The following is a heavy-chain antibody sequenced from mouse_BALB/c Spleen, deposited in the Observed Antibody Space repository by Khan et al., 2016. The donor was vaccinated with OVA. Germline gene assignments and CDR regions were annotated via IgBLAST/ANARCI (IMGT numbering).Heavy chain of an antibody. V-gene: IGHV2-9*02. D-gene: IGHD2-3*01. CDR3: ARRDEGYPEWYFDV. CDR2: IWADGNT. J-gene: IGHJ1*01. CDR1: GFSLTSYS. Sequence: QVQLKESGPGLVAPSQSLSITCTVSGFSLTSYSIHWVRQPPGKGLEWLGIIWADGNTNYNSALMSRLSISKDNSKSQVFLKMNSLQTDDTAMDYCARRDEGYPEWYFDVWGAGTTVTVSS.